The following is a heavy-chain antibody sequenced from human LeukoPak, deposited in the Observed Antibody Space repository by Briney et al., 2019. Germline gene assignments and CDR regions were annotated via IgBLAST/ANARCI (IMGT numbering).Heavy chain of an antibody. D-gene: IGHD3-3*01. Sequence: PGGSLRLSCAAAGFPFSSYAMSWVRQAPGKGLEWVSAISGSGDNTFYADSVKGRFTISRDNSKNTLLLQMNSLRGEDTALYFCAKDLWSVAVSALDHWGQGTRVTVSS. CDR2: ISGSGDNT. V-gene: IGHV3-23*01. CDR3: AKDLWSVAVSALDH. J-gene: IGHJ4*02. CDR1: GFPFSSYA.